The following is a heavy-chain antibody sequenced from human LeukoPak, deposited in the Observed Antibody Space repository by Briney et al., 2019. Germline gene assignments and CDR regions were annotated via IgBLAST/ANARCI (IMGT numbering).Heavy chain of an antibody. CDR2: ISSSGGTI. CDR3: AREGLSLDSSGYYYGYFDY. Sequence: GGSLRLSCAASGFTFSSYAMHWVRQAPGKGLEWVSYISSSGGTIYYADSVKGRFTISRDNAKNSLYLQMNSLRAEDTAVYYCAREGLSLDSSGYYYGYFDYWGQGTLVTVSS. V-gene: IGHV3-48*04. J-gene: IGHJ4*02. CDR1: GFTFSSYA. D-gene: IGHD3-22*01.